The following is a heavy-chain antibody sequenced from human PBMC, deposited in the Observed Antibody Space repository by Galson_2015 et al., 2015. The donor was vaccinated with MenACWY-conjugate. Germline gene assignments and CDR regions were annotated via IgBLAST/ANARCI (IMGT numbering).Heavy chain of an antibody. V-gene: IGHV5-51*01. Sequence: QSGAEVKKPGESLKISCKGSGYTFTTYWIAWVRQMPGKGLEWTGIIYPGDSDTRYSPSFQGLVTISADKSINTAYLQWSSLKASDTAIYYCARHRDGYTNDYWGQGTLVTVSS. CDR2: IYPGDSDT. J-gene: IGHJ4*02. CDR1: GYTFTTYW. CDR3: ARHRDGYTNDY. D-gene: IGHD5-24*01.